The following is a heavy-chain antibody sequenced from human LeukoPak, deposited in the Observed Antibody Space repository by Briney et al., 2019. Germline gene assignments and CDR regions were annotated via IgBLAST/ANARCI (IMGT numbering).Heavy chain of an antibody. V-gene: IGHV4-38-2*01. CDR3: ARDSNSRRFGQ. J-gene: IGHJ4*02. CDR2: FSNGAT. CDR1: GASISSRNY. D-gene: IGHD4-11*01. Sequence: SETLSLTCAVSGASISSRNYWGWIRQPPGKGLEWIGTFSNGATYYTPSLKSRVTISIDTSRNEFSLKLSSVTAADTAVYYCARDSNSRRFGQWGQGTLVAVSS.